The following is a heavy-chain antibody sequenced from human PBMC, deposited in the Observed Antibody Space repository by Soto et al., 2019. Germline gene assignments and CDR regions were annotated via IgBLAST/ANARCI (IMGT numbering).Heavy chain of an antibody. V-gene: IGHV1-18*01. CDR2: ITVHNGIT. J-gene: IGHJ4*01. CDR1: AYAFSNYG. CDR3: ARSGSSWNLREFDS. D-gene: IGHD6-13*01. Sequence: ASVKVSCKASAYAFSNYGISWVRQSPGYGLQWMGWITVHNGITIYAQKFRGRVTMTTDTSTSSAYLEVRSLRSDDSAVYYCARSGSSWNLREFDSWGHGTLVTVSS.